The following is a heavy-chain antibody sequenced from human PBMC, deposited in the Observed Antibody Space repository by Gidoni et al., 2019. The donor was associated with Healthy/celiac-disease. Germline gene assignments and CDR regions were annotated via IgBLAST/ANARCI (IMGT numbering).Heavy chain of an antibody. V-gene: IGHV4-34*01. CDR2: INHSGST. D-gene: IGHD3-22*01. CDR1: GGSFSGYY. Sequence: QVQLQQWGAGLLKPSETLSLTCAVYGGSFSGYYWSWIRQPPGKGLEWIGEINHSGSTNYNPSLKSRVTISVDTFKNQFSLKLSSVTAADTAVYYCARAGHYYDSSGYFDYWGQGTLVTVSS. J-gene: IGHJ4*02. CDR3: ARAGHYYDSSGYFDY.